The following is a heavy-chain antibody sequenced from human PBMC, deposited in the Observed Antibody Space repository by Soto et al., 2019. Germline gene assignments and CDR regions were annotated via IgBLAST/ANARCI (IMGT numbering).Heavy chain of an antibody. CDR1: GGSFSGYY. Sequence: QVQLQQWGAGLLKPSETLSLACAVYGGSFSGYYWSWIRQPPGKGLEWIGEINHSGSTNYNPSLKGRVTISVDTSKYQFSLKLSSVADADADVYYCARGKSRYCSGCSCSTYWYFDLWGRGTLVTVSS. D-gene: IGHD2-15*01. V-gene: IGHV4-34*01. CDR3: ARGKSRYCSGCSCSTYWYFDL. J-gene: IGHJ2*01. CDR2: INHSGST.